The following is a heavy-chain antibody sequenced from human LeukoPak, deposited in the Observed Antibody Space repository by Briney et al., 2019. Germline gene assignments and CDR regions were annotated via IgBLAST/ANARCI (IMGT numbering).Heavy chain of an antibody. D-gene: IGHD3-10*01. CDR3: ARGTALPGVDY. Sequence: GGSLRLSCAASGFTFSNSWMNWFRQAPGRLEWVANINHDGSEKNYVDSVEGRFTITRDNTKKSLYLQMNSLGAEDTAVYYCARGTALPGVDYWGQGALVIVSS. CDR1: GFTFSNSW. V-gene: IGHV3-7*01. CDR2: INHDGSEK. J-gene: IGHJ4*02.